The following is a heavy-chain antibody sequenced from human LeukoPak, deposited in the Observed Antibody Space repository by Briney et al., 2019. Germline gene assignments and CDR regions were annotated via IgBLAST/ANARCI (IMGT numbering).Heavy chain of an antibody. CDR1: GFTFSSYW. Sequence: PGGSLRLSCAASGFTFSSYWMSWVRQAPGKGLEWVANIKQDGSEEYYVDSVEGRFTISRDNARRSLFLQMNSLRAEDTAVYYCARRASTERGHSYGLDYWGQGTLVTVSS. CDR2: IKQDGSEE. V-gene: IGHV3-7*01. CDR3: ARRASTERGHSYGLDY. D-gene: IGHD5-18*01. J-gene: IGHJ4*02.